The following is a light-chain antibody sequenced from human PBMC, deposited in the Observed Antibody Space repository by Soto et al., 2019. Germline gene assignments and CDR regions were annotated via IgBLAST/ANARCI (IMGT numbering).Light chain of an antibody. J-gene: IGLJ2*01. CDR1: SSDVGAYKY. Sequence: QYALTQPPSASGSPGQSVTISCTGNSSDVGAYKYVSWYQQYPGKAPRLMIYEVNKRPSGVTDRSFGSKFGNTASLTVSWLQSEYEDDYYCSSSAGCSTVFGAGNKLTVL. CDR3: SSSAGCSTV. V-gene: IGLV2-8*01. CDR2: EVN.